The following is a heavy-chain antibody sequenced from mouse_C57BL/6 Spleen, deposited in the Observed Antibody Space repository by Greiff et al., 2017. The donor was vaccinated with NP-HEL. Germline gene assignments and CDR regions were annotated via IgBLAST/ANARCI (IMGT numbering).Heavy chain of an antibody. D-gene: IGHD3-2*02. CDR3: ARLYSSGYVWFAY. V-gene: IGHV5-9*01. CDR2: ISGGGGNT. J-gene: IGHJ3*01. CDR1: GFTFSSYT. Sequence: DVMLVESGGGLVKPGGSLKLSCAASGFTFSSYTMSWVRQTPEKRLEWVATISGGGGNTYYPDSVKGRFTISRDNAKNTLYLQMSSLRSEDTALYYCARLYSSGYVWFAYWGQGTLVTVSA.